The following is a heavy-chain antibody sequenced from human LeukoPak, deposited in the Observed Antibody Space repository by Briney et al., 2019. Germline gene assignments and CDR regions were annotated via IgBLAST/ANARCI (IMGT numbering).Heavy chain of an antibody. V-gene: IGHV3-64*01. Sequence: PGGSLRLSCAASGFTFSNHAMHWVRQAPGKALEYVAVINSNGANTFHAKSLNVRFTISRDNSKNILYLQMGSLRAEDMAVYYCARGEEFYDSSGYRRLDSWGQGTLVVVSS. CDR1: GFTFSNHA. CDR3: ARGEEFYDSSGYRRLDS. CDR2: INSNGANT. D-gene: IGHD3-22*01. J-gene: IGHJ4*02.